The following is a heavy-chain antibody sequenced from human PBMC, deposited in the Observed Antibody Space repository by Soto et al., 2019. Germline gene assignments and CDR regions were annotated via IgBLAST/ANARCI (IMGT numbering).Heavy chain of an antibody. CDR2: ISRDGGTK. J-gene: IGHJ4*02. CDR1: GFTVSSYG. Sequence: QVQLVESGGGVVQPGRSLRLSCAASGFTVSSYGMHWVRQAPGKGLEWVAVISRDGGTKYYADSVKGRFAISKDNSRNTLFLEMHSLRGDDMAVYYCTGEVASGYWGQGTLVTVSS. V-gene: IGHV3-30*03. D-gene: IGHD2-8*02. CDR3: TGEVASGY.